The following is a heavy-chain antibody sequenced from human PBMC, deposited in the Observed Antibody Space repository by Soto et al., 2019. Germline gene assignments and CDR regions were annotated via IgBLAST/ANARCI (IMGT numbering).Heavy chain of an antibody. J-gene: IGHJ4*02. V-gene: IGHV1-18*01. CDR3: ARDWCGEQQLVRGYYFDY. Sequence: ASVKVSCKASGYTFTSYGISWVRQAPGQGLEWMGWISAYNGNTNYAQKLQGRVTMTTDTSTSTAYMELRSLRSDDTAVYYCARDWCGEQQLVRGYYFDYWGQGTLVTVSS. CDR1: GYTFTSYG. CDR2: ISAYNGNT. D-gene: IGHD6-13*01.